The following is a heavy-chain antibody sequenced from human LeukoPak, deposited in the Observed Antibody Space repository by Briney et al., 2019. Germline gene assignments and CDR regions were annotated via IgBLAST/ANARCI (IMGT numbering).Heavy chain of an antibody. CDR2: INPDGSQK. CDR1: GFTFSTSW. CDR3: ARYSGRYPGWLDP. Sequence: GGSLRLSCTASGFTFSTSWMNWVRQAPGKGLEWVSNINPDGSQKDYVDSLKGRFTISRDNAKNSVFLQMNNLRAEDTAVYHCARYSGRYPGWLDPWGQGTLVTVSS. J-gene: IGHJ5*02. D-gene: IGHD1-26*01. V-gene: IGHV3-7*01.